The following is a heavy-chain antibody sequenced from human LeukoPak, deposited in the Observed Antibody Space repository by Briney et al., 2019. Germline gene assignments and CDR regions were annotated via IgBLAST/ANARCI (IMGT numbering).Heavy chain of an antibody. CDR1: GGSISSYY. Sequence: SETLSLTCTVSGGSISSYYWSWIRQPPEKGLEWIGYVYYSGSTSYNPSLKSRVTISLDTSKHQFSLKLNSVTAADTAVYYCARHAYCGGDCFGGAFEIWGQGTMVTVSS. V-gene: IGHV4-59*08. J-gene: IGHJ3*02. CDR2: VYYSGST. D-gene: IGHD2-21*02. CDR3: ARHAYCGGDCFGGAFEI.